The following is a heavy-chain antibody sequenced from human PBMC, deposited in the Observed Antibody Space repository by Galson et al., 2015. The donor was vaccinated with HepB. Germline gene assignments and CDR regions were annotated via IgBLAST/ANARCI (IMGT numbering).Heavy chain of an antibody. CDR2: ISGGGIST. CDR3: ATRSVAGTGVLVPFDM. J-gene: IGHJ4*01. Sequence: SLRLSCAASGFTFSSHTMSWVRQAPGKGLEWVSGISGGGISTYNGDSVKGRFTISRDNAKNTFYLQMNSLTAEDTAVYFCATRSVAGTGVLVPFDMWGHGTLVTVSS. CDR1: GFTFSSHT. V-gene: IGHV3-23*01. D-gene: IGHD6-19*01.